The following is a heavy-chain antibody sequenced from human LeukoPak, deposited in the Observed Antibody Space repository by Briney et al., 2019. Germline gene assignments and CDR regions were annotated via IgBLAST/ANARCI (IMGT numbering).Heavy chain of an antibody. V-gene: IGHV3-23*01. CDR3: AKTSSSGWYAFDS. CDR1: GFTFSRYP. J-gene: IGHJ4*02. Sequence: PGGSLRLSCAASGFTFSRYPMSWVRQAPGKGLAWVSTLSAAGGGTYYADSVRGRFTISRDDSKNTLYLQMFSLRAEDTALYYCAKTSSSGWYAFDSWGQGTLVTVSS. D-gene: IGHD6-19*01. CDR2: LSAAGGGT.